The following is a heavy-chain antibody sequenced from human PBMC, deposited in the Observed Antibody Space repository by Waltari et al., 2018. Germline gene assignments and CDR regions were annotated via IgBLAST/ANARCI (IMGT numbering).Heavy chain of an antibody. CDR3: ARDWRRSLDFFGWLLFALDF. CDR2: ITYDGRTK. D-gene: IGHD3-9*01. J-gene: IGHJ4*02. CDR1: GFTFSNPA. Sequence: EVQLLESGGGLVLPGGSLRRSCAASGFTFSNPAMGMVRQAPGKGLGWVSVITYDGRTKYSADSVRDRFTISRDNSRNTLYLEMNSLRAEDTAVYYCARDWRRSLDFFGWLLFALDFWGQGTLVAVSS. V-gene: IGHV3-23*01.